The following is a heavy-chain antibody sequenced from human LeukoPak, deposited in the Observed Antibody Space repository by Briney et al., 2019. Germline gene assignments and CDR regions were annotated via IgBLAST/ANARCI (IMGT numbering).Heavy chain of an antibody. V-gene: IGHV3-23*01. Sequence: GGSLRLSCAASGFTFSSYAMSWVRQAPGKGLEWVSAISSSGRSTYYADSVKGRFTVSRDDSKNTLSPQMNSLRVEDTAVYYCARACGDGRCFLAAFDLWGQGTMVTVSS. CDR3: ARACGDGRCFLAAFDL. CDR1: GFTFSSYA. D-gene: IGHD2-15*01. CDR2: ISSSGRST. J-gene: IGHJ3*01.